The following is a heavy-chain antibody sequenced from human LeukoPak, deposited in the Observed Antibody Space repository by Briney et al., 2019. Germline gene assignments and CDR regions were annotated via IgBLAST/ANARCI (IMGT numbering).Heavy chain of an antibody. V-gene: IGHV3-74*01. D-gene: IGHD2-21*01. Sequence: GGSLRLSCEASGFTFSSFWMHWVRQAPGKGLVWVARIKGDGITTNYADPAKGRFTVSRDNAKNTVFLQMNSLRAEDTAVYYCAKDLHEIAADYWGQGTLVTVAS. CDR3: AKDLHEIAADY. CDR1: GFTFSSFW. J-gene: IGHJ4*02. CDR2: IKGDGITT.